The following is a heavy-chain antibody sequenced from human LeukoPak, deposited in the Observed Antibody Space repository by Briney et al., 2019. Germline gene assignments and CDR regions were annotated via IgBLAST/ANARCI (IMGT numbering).Heavy chain of an antibody. J-gene: IGHJ2*01. CDR3: ARITMTTSGWYFDL. Sequence: ASVTLSCTASGYTFTSYYMHWLRQAPGQGLEWMGIVHPSGGSTSYAQKVQGRVTMTRDTATSTVYMELSSLRSEDTALYYCARITMTTSGWYFDLWGRGSLVTVSS. CDR1: GYTFTSYY. V-gene: IGHV1-46*01. D-gene: IGHD3-22*01. CDR2: VHPSGGST.